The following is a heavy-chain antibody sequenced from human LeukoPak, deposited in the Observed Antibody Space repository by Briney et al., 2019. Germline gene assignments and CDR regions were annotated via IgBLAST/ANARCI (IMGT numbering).Heavy chain of an antibody. V-gene: IGHV3-30*04. Sequence: GGSLRLSCAASGFTFSSYATHWVRQAPGKGLEWVAVISYDGSNKYYADSVKGRFTISRDNSKNTLYLQMNSLRAEDTAVYYCAREYRWLVGVDYWGQGTLVTVSS. J-gene: IGHJ4*02. D-gene: IGHD6-19*01. CDR1: GFTFSSYA. CDR2: ISYDGSNK. CDR3: AREYRWLVGVDY.